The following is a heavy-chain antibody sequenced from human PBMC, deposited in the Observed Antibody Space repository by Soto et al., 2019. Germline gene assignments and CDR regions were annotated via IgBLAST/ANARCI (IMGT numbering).Heavy chain of an antibody. J-gene: IGHJ4*02. CDR2: ISSSSSII. D-gene: IGHD5-18*01. CDR3: VNSYVRS. CDR1: GFTFSSYS. V-gene: IGHV3-48*02. Sequence: EVQLVESGGGLVQPGGSLRLSCAASGFTFSSYSMNWVRQAPGKGLEWVSYISSSSSIIYYADSVKGRFPISRDNAKNSLYLKMNSLRDEDTAVYYWVNSYVRSWGQGTLVTVSS.